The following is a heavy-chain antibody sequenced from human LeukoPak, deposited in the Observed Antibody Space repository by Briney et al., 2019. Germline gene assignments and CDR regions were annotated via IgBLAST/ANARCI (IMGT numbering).Heavy chain of an antibody. CDR2: FDPEDGER. J-gene: IGHJ3*01. V-gene: IGHV1-24*01. CDR1: GYSLIELP. CDR3: ASESIVLKVYADGKAFDV. Sequence: ASVSVSYKVSGYSLIELPMHWVRQAPGKGLEGRGGFDPEDGERIYAQKFQGRITMTEDTSTDTAYMELKRLRSEDTAVYYCASESIVLKVYADGKAFDVWGQGTMVTVSS. D-gene: IGHD2-8*01.